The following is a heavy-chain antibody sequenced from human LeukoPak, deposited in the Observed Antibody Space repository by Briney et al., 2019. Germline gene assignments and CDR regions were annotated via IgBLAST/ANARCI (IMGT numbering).Heavy chain of an antibody. Sequence: ASVKVSCKASGYTFTNYDINWVRQATGQGLEWMGWMNPNSGNTGYAQKFQGRVTITRNTSISTAYMELSSLRSEDTAVYYCAREVQAYDFWSTGYYMDVWGKGTTVTVSS. CDR1: GYTFTNYD. V-gene: IGHV1-8*03. CDR2: MNPNSGNT. D-gene: IGHD3-3*01. J-gene: IGHJ6*03. CDR3: AREVQAYDFWSTGYYMDV.